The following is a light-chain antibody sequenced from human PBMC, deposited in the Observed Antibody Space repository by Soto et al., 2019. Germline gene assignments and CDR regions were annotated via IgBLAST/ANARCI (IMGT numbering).Light chain of an antibody. J-gene: IGKJ1*01. CDR1: ESVSSSY. Sequence: EVVLTQSPGTLSLSPGERATLSCRASESVSSSYLAWYQQRPGQAPRLLIYGASSRATGIPDRFSGTGSGTEFSLTVSRLDPADFAVYYCQQYGSSPLTFGEGTKVEIK. CDR3: QQYGSSPLT. V-gene: IGKV3-20*01. CDR2: GAS.